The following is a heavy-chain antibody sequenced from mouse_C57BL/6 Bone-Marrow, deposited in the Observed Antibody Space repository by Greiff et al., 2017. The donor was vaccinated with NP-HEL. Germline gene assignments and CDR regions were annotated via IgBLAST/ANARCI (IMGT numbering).Heavy chain of an antibody. CDR3: ARSYSSSFPYYAMDY. Sequence: QVQLKESGPELVKPGASVKISCKASGYAFSSSWMNWVKQRPGKGLEWIGRIYPGDGDTNYNGKFKGKATLTADKSSSTSYMQHSSLTSEDAAVYFCARSYSSSFPYYAMDYWGQGTSVTVSS. V-gene: IGHV1-82*01. D-gene: IGHD3-2*02. J-gene: IGHJ4*01. CDR2: IYPGDGDT. CDR1: GYAFSSSW.